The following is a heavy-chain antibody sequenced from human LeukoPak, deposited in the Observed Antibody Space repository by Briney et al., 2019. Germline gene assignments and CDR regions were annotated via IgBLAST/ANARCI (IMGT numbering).Heavy chain of an antibody. J-gene: IGHJ6*02. V-gene: IGHV4-34*01. Sequence: PSETLSLTCAVYGGSFSGYYWSWIRQPPGKGLEWIGEINHSGSTNYNPSLKSPVTISVDTSKNQFSLKLSSVTAAYTAVYYCARGPDYDFWSADYYYGMDVWGQGTTVTVSS. CDR2: INHSGST. CDR3: ARGPDYDFWSADYYYGMDV. D-gene: IGHD3-3*01. CDR1: GGSFSGYY.